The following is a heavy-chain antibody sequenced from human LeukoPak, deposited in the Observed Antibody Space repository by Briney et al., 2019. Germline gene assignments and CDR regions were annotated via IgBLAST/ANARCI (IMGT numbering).Heavy chain of an antibody. CDR2: INSGGSST. V-gene: IGHV3-74*01. CDR3: ARGLYWYFDL. CDR1: GFTFSSYW. Sequence: GGSLRLSCAVSGFTFSSYWMHWVRQAPGKGLVWVSRINSGGSSTSYADSVKGRFTISRDNTKNTLYLQMFSQRAEDTAVYYCARGLYWYFDLWGRGTLVTVSS. J-gene: IGHJ2*01.